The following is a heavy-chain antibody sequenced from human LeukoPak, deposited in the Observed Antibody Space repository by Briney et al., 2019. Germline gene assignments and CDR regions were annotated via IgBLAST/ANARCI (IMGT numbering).Heavy chain of an antibody. Sequence: PSETLSLTCTVSGGSISRHYWMWIRQPPGKGLEWLGYNYYTGSTNYNSSLGGRITILIDTSKNQFSLTLTSVTAADTAVYYCARQGGGYDWGQGILVTVSS. CDR1: GGSISRHY. D-gene: IGHD5-12*01. J-gene: IGHJ4*02. CDR3: ARQGGGYD. V-gene: IGHV4-59*08. CDR2: NYYTGST.